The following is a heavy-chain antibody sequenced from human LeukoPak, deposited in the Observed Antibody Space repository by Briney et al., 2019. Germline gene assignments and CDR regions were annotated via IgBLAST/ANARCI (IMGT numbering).Heavy chain of an antibody. CDR1: GVSISNYY. CDR3: ARAAREMATTPDFDY. V-gene: IGHV4-59*01. D-gene: IGHD5-24*01. J-gene: IGHJ4*02. Sequence: SETLSLTCTVSGVSISNYYWSWIRQPPGKGLEWIGYIYYSGSTNYNPSLKSRVTISVDTSKNQFSLKLSSVTAADTAVYYCARAAREMATTPDFDYWGQGTLVTVSS. CDR2: IYYSGST.